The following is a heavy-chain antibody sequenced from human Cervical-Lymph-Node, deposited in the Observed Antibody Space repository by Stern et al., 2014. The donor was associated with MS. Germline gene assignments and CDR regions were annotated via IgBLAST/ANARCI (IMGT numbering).Heavy chain of an antibody. Sequence: DQLVESGTKMQKPGASVRVSCKASGYTFTAFFIHCVRQVPGQGLEWMGRLNPNSDDPTYAQNFQDRVTLTRDTSIGTAYLELSRLTSADTAVYYCAREATRIVVGIDYWGQGTQVTVSS. CDR1: GYTFTAFF. CDR2: LNPNSDDP. V-gene: IGHV1-2*06. J-gene: IGHJ4*02. D-gene: IGHD3-22*01. CDR3: AREATRIVVGIDY.